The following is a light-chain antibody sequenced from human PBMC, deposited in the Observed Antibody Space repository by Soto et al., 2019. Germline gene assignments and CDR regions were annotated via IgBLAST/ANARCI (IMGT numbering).Light chain of an antibody. J-gene: IGLJ2*01. Sequence: QSALTQPASVSGSPGQSITISCTGTSSDVGAYNYVSWYQQHPGKAPKLMIFEVSGRPSGVSNRFSGSKSGNTASLTISGLQAEDEADYYCSSYTSSNTLVFGGGTKVTVL. CDR3: SSYTSSNTLV. V-gene: IGLV2-14*01. CDR2: EVS. CDR1: SSDVGAYNY.